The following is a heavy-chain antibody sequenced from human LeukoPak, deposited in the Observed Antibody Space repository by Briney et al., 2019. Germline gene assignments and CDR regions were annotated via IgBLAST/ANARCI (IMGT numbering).Heavy chain of an antibody. J-gene: IGHJ4*02. CDR2: INWNGGST. Sequence: GGSLRLSCAASGFTFSNAWMSWVRQAPGKGLEWVSGINWNGGSTGYADSVKGRFTISRDNAKNSLYLQMNSLRAEDTALYYCARDLTIFGVVISYYFDYWGQGTLVTVSS. CDR3: ARDLTIFGVVISYYFDY. V-gene: IGHV3-20*04. D-gene: IGHD3-3*01. CDR1: GFTFSNAW.